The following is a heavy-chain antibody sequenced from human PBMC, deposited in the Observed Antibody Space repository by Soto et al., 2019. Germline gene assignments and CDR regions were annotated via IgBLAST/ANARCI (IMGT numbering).Heavy chain of an antibody. D-gene: IGHD1-1*01. Sequence: QRLSCAASGFTFRGDAMSWVRQAPGKGLEWVSSISGSGEMTHYAESVKGRFTISRDNSKNTLYLQMESLRAEDTTLYYCARSEMTYNWNDWGQGTLVTVSS. V-gene: IGHV3-23*01. CDR1: GFTFRGDA. CDR2: ISGSGEMT. CDR3: ARSEMTYNWND. J-gene: IGHJ4*02.